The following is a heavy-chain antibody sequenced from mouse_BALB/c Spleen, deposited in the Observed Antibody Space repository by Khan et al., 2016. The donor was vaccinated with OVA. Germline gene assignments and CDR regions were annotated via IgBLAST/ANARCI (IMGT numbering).Heavy chain of an antibody. D-gene: IGHD1-2*01. Sequence: EVQLQESGPGLVKPSQSLSLTCTVTGYSITSGYGWNWIRQFPGKKLEWMSYIIYSGSTKSNPSLKSRISITRETSKNQFFLQLHSVTTEDTATYYCARSARIKYWGQGTTLTVSS. CDR2: IIYSGST. V-gene: IGHV3-1*02. J-gene: IGHJ2*01. CDR3: ARSARIKY. CDR1: GYSITSGYG.